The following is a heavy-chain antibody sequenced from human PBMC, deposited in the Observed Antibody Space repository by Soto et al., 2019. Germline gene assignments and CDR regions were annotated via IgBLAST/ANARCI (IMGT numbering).Heavy chain of an antibody. CDR2: IWYDGSNK. CDR1: GFTFSSYG. D-gene: IGHD6-6*01. Sequence: AGGSLRLSCAASGFTFSSYGMHWVRQAPGKGLEWVAVIWYDGSNKYYADSVKGRFTISRDNSKNTLYLQMNSLRAEDTAVYYCARDPAARPRSTFDYWGQGTLVTVSS. V-gene: IGHV3-33*01. CDR3: ARDPAARPRSTFDY. J-gene: IGHJ4*02.